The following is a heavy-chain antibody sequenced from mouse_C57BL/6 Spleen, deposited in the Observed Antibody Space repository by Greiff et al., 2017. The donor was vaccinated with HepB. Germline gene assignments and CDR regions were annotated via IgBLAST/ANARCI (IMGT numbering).Heavy chain of an antibody. CDR2: IYPSDSET. J-gene: IGHJ4*01. Sequence: QVQLKQPGAELVRPGSSVKLSCKASGYTFTSYWMDWVKQRPGQGLEWIGNIYPSDSETHYNQKFKDKATLTVDKSSSTAYMQLSSLTSEDSAVYYCARGYGSSNYYAMDYWGQGTSVTVSS. V-gene: IGHV1-61*01. CDR3: ARGYGSSNYYAMDY. D-gene: IGHD1-1*01. CDR1: GYTFTSYW.